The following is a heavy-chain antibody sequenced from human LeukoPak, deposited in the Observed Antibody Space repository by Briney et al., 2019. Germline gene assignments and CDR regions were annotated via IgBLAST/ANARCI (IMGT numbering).Heavy chain of an antibody. CDR2: INPNSGGT. J-gene: IGHJ4*02. D-gene: IGHD6-6*01. CDR3: ARDPSSSYPLDY. CDR1: GYTFTGYY. V-gene: IGHV1-2*02. Sequence: ASMKVSCKASGYTFTGYYMHWVRQAPGQGLEWMGWINPNSGGTNYAQKFQGRVTMTRDTSISTAYMELSRLRSDDTAVYYCARDPSSSYPLDYWGQGTLVTVSS.